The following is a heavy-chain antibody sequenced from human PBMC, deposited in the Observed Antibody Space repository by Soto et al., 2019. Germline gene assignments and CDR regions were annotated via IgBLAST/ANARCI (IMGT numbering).Heavy chain of an antibody. V-gene: IGHV1-69*12. Sequence: QVQLVQSGAEVKKPGSSVKVSCKTSGGTFRTSAISWVRQAPGQRLEWMGGIMPVFPTPDYAQKFQGRVTITADESMGTAYMELSILRSEDTAVYYCARDKDRQQLGGNYYYVMDVWGQGTTVTVSS. D-gene: IGHD3-3*02. CDR2: IMPVFPTP. CDR3: ARDKDRQQLGGNYYYVMDV. J-gene: IGHJ6*01. CDR1: GGTFRTSA.